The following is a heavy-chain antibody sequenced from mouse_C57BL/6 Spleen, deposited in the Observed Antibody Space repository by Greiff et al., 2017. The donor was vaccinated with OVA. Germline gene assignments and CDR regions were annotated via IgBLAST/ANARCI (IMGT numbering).Heavy chain of an antibody. D-gene: IGHD1-2*01. CDR1: GYTFTDYN. CDR2: INPNNGGT. V-gene: IGHV1-22*01. J-gene: IGHJ2*01. Sequence: VQLKESGPELVKPGASVKMSCKASGYTFTDYNMHWVKQSHGKSLEWIGYINPNNGGTSYNQKFKGKATLTVNKSSSTAYMELRSLTSEDSAVYYCARTALQGFDYWGQGTTLTVSS. CDR3: ARTALQGFDY.